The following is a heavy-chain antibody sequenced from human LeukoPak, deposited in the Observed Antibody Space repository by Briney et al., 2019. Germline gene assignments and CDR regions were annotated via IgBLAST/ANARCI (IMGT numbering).Heavy chain of an antibody. CDR1: GFTFSSYG. CDR3: AKDRDTAMEIDY. D-gene: IGHD5-18*01. CDR2: IRYDGSNK. V-gene: IGHV3-30*02. J-gene: IGHJ4*02. Sequence: GGSLRLSCAASGFTFSSYGMHWVRQAPGKGLEWVAFIRYDGSNKYYADSVKGRFTISRDNFKNTLYLQMNSLRAEDTAMYYCAKDRDTAMEIDYWGQGTLVTVSS.